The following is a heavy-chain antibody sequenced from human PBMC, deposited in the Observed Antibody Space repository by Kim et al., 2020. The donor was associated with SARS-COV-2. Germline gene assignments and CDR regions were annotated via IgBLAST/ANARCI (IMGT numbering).Heavy chain of an antibody. CDR3: ARHDSITMVRNAFDI. D-gene: IGHD3-10*01. Sequence: GESLKISCKGSGYSFTSYWIGWVRQMPGKGLEWMGIIYPGDSDTRYSPSFQGQVTISADKSISTAYLQWSSLKASDTAMYYCARHDSITMVRNAFDIWGQGTMVTVSS. V-gene: IGHV5-51*01. CDR1: GYSFTSYW. CDR2: IYPGDSDT. J-gene: IGHJ3*02.